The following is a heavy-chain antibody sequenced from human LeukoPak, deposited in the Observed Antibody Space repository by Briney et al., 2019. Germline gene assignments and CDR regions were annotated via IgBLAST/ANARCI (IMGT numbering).Heavy chain of an antibody. J-gene: IGHJ4*02. CDR3: ARFPPGIAVAGHNDY. V-gene: IGHV4-61*08. D-gene: IGHD6-19*01. CDR1: GASISSGAYY. Sequence: PSGTLSLTCTVSGASISSGAYYWSWVRQPPGKGLEWIGYMYYRGSTNYNPSLKSRVIISVDASKNQFSLKLGSVTSADTAVYYCARFPPGIAVAGHNDYWGQGTLVTVSS. CDR2: MYYRGST.